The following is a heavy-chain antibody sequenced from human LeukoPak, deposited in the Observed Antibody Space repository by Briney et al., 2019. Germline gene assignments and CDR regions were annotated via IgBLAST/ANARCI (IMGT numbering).Heavy chain of an antibody. Sequence: GGSLRLSCTASGFTFGDYAMSWVRQAPGKGLEWVSLIRSKAYGGTTEYAASVKGRFTISRDDSKSIAYLQMNSLKTEDTAVYYCTRSKAYYYDSSGYSGYWGQGTLVTVSS. J-gene: IGHJ4*02. V-gene: IGHV3-49*04. CDR3: TRSKAYYYDSSGYSGY. CDR1: GFTFGDYA. D-gene: IGHD3-22*01. CDR2: IRSKAYGGTT.